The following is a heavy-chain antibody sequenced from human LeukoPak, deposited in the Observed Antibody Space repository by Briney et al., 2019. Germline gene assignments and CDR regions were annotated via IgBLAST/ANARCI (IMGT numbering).Heavy chain of an antibody. V-gene: IGHV3-21*01. CDR1: GFTFSSYS. CDR3: ARDLILSLYGGKDKGREVDY. CDR2: INILSNYI. Sequence: KPGGSLRLSCAASGFTFSSYSMNWVRQAPGKGLEWVSSINILSNYIYYADSVKGRFTISRDNAKNSLYLQMNSLRAEDTAVYYCARDLILSLYGGKDKGREVDYWGQGTLVTVSS. J-gene: IGHJ4*02. D-gene: IGHD4-23*01.